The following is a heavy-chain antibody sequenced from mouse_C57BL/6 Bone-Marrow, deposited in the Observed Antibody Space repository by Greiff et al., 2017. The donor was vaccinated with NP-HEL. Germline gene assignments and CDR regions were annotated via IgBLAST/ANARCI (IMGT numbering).Heavy chain of an antibody. J-gene: IGHJ3*01. CDR3: ARSNYGNSRGFAY. V-gene: IGHV1-81*01. CDR1: GYTFTSYG. D-gene: IGHD2-1*01. CDR2: IYPRSGNT. Sequence: QVQLQQSGAELARPGASVKLSCKASGYTFTSYGISWVKQRTGQGLEWIGEIYPRSGNTYYNEKFKGKATLTADKSSSTAYMELRSLTSEDSAVDFCARSNYGNSRGFAYWGQGTLVTVSA.